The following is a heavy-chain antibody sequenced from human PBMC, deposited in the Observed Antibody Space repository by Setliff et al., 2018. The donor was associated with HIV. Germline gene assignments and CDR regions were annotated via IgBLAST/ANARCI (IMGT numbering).Heavy chain of an antibody. J-gene: IGHJ3*02. V-gene: IGHV3-7*03. D-gene: IGHD3-22*01. CDR1: GFTFSSHG. CDR2: INQDENKK. CDR3: AKDCDYFDSSAYYDALDM. Sequence: GGSLRLSCSVSGFTFSSHGMYWVRQAPGKGLEWVANINQDENKKNYVDSVKGRFTISRDNAKSSLYLQMNSLRVEDTAVYYCAKDCDYFDSSAYYDALDMWGQGTMVTVSS.